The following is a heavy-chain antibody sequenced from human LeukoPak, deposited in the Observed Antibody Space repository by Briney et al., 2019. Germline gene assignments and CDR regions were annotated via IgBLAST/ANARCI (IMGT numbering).Heavy chain of an antibody. CDR3: ARGITMVRGVDFNWFDP. Sequence: PSQTLSLTCAVSGGSISSGGYSWSWIRQPPGKGLEWIGYIYHSGSTCYNPSLKSRVTISVDRSKNQFSLKLSSVTAADTAVYYCARGITMVRGVDFNWFDPWGQGTLVTVSS. D-gene: IGHD3-10*01. J-gene: IGHJ5*02. CDR1: GGSISSGGYS. CDR2: IYHSGST. V-gene: IGHV4-30-2*01.